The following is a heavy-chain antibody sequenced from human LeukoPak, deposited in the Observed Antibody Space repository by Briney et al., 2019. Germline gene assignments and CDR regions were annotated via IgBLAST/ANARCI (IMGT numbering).Heavy chain of an antibody. CDR1: GGSISYYF. D-gene: IGHD4-23*01. CDR2: IYSSGST. Sequence: SETLPLTCTVSGGSISYYFWSWIRQPPGKGLEWIGYIYSSGSTKYNSSLESRVTISVDTSKNQFSLKLSSVTAADTAVYYCARTRPNSYYFDYWAREPWSPSPQ. CDR3: ARTRPNSYYFDY. V-gene: IGHV4-59*01. J-gene: IGHJ4*02.